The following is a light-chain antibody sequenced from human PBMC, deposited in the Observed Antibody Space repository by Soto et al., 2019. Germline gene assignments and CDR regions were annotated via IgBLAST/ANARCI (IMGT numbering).Light chain of an antibody. CDR2: DTS. CDR1: QSVRDRY. CDR3: QQCNNWPRT. J-gene: IGKJ1*01. V-gene: IGKV3D-15*01. Sequence: EIEFTQSPGTLSLSPGARATLSCRASQSVRDRYLAWYQQKPGQAPSLLIYDTSTRATGVPDRFSGSVSGTEGTLNISSLQSEDGAFYYGQQCNNWPRTFGQGTKVDIK.